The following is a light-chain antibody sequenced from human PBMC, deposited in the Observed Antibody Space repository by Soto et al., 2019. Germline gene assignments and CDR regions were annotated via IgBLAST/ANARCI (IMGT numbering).Light chain of an antibody. J-gene: IGKJ2*01. CDR2: KVS. CDR3: MSLTLWPYT. V-gene: IGKV2-30*01. Sequence: DVVMTQSPLSLPVTLGQPASISCRASRSLIYTDGNTYLNWFHQRPGQSPRRLFAKVSTRDSGGPDRLSGSGAGTYFTRRISRLQVQEVGLYYYMSLTLWPYTLGQRTKLEIK. CDR1: RSLIYTDGNTY.